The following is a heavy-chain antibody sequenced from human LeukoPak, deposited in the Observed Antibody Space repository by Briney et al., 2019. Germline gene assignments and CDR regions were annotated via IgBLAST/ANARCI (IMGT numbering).Heavy chain of an antibody. J-gene: IGHJ6*03. CDR2: IYYSGST. V-gene: IGHV4-61*01. Sequence: SETLSLTCAVSGYSISSGYSWGWIRQPPGKGLEWIGYIYYSGSTNYNPSLKSRVTISVDTSKKQFSLKLSSVTAADTAVYYCAMTTSYYYYYMDVWGKGTTVTVSS. CDR1: GYSISSGYS. D-gene: IGHD2/OR15-2a*01. CDR3: AMTTSYYYYYMDV.